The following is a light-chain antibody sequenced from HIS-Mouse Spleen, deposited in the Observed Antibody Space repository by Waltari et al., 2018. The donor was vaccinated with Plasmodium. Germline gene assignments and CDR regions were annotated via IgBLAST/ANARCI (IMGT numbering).Light chain of an antibody. Sequence: DIQMTQSPSSLSASVGDRVTITCRASQSISSYLNWYQQKPGKAPKLLLYAASSLQSGVPSRFSGSGSGTDFTLTISSLQPEDFATYYCKQRYSTPWTFGQGTKVEIK. CDR1: QSISSY. J-gene: IGKJ1*01. V-gene: IGKV1-39*01. CDR2: AAS. CDR3: KQRYSTPWT.